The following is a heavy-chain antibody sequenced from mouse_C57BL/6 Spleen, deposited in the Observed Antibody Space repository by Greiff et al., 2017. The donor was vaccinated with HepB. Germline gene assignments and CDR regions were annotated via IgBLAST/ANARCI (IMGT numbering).Heavy chain of an antibody. CDR3: ARSSLYAGSSSSYYFDY. J-gene: IGHJ2*01. D-gene: IGHD1-1*01. CDR2: INPSTGGT. CDR1: GYSFTGYY. Sequence: VQLKESGPELVKPGASVKISCKASGYSFTGYYMNWVKQSPEKSLEWIGEINPSTGGTTYNQKFKAKATLTVDKSSSTAYMQLKSLTSEDSAVYYCARSSLYAGSSSSYYFDYWGQGTTLTVSS. V-gene: IGHV1-42*01.